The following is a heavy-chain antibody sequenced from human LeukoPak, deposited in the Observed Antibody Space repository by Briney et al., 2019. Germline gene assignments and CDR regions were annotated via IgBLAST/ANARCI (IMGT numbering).Heavy chain of an antibody. J-gene: IGHJ5*02. CDR2: IYYSGST. CDR3: ARAQSSYYDFWSGYPNWFDP. D-gene: IGHD3-3*01. V-gene: IGHV4-30-4*02. CDR1: GGSISSGDYY. Sequence: SETLSLTCTVSGGSISSGDYYWSWIRQPPGKGLEWIGYIYYSGSTYYNPSLKSRVTISVDTSKNQFSLKLSSVTAADTAVYYCARAQSSYYDFWSGYPNWFDPWGQGTLVTVSS.